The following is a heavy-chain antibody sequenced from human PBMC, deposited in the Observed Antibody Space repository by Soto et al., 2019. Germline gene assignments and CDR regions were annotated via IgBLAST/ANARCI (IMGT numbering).Heavy chain of an antibody. Sequence: QVQLQESGPGLVKPSQTLSLTCTVSGGSISSGDYYWSWIRQPPGKGLEWIGYIYYSGSTYYNPSLKSRMTISVDTSKNPFSLELTSVTAAEPAGYYCARWLGYGPHFDYWGQGTLVTVSS. CDR3: ARWLGYGPHFDY. D-gene: IGHD5-12*01. CDR1: GGSISSGDYY. J-gene: IGHJ4*02. CDR2: IYYSGST. V-gene: IGHV4-30-4*01.